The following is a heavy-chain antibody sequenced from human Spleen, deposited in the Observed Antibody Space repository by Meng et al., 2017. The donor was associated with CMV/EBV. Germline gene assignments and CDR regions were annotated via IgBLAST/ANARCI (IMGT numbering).Heavy chain of an antibody. CDR1: GGSVNNYY. V-gene: IGHV4-59*02. D-gene: IGHD1-26*01. J-gene: IGHJ5*02. CDR3: ARGQVVGATLWFDL. CDR2: LRHRGST. Sequence: SETLSLTCAFSGGSVNNYYWSWIRQPPGRGLEWIGSLRHRGSTNYNPSLKSRVTISEDTSKNQFSLQLRSVTAADTAMFYCARGQVVGATLWFDLWGRGTLVTVSS.